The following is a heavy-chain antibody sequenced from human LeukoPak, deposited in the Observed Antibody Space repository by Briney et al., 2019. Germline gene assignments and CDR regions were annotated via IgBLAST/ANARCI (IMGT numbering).Heavy chain of an antibody. D-gene: IGHD6-19*01. CDR3: AKEQYSSGSIDY. J-gene: IGHJ4*02. CDR2: VSGSGGTT. CDR1: GFTFSSYA. Sequence: GGSLRLSCAASGFTFSSYAMSWVRQAPGKGLEWVSSVSGSGGTTYYADSVKGRFTISRDNSKNTLYLQMNSLRAEDTAVYYCAKEQYSSGSIDYWGQGTLVTVSS. V-gene: IGHV3-23*01.